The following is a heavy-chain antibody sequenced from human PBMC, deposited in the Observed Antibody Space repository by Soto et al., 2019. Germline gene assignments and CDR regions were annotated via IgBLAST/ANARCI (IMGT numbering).Heavy chain of an antibody. CDR1: GGTLNSYT. Sequence: QVQLVQSGAEVKKPGSSVRVSCKASGGTLNSYTISWVRQAPGQGLEWMGGIIPVFGTTDYAQKFQGRVTITADQSTGTAYLDLFSLSSEDTAIYYCSISNSYGRGDFWGQGTVVTVSS. V-gene: IGHV1-69*01. D-gene: IGHD4-17*01. J-gene: IGHJ4*02. CDR3: SISNSYGRGDF. CDR2: IIPVFGTT.